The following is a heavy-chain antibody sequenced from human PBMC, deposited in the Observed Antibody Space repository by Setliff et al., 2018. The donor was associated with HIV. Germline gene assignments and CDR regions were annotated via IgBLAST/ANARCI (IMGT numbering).Heavy chain of an antibody. V-gene: IGHV1-18*01. D-gene: IGHD6-19*01. J-gene: IGHJ4*02. Sequence: ASVKVSCKASGFTLNSYGITWVRQAPGQGLQWMGWISAYNGNTNYAQKLQGRVTMTTDTSTSTAYMELRSLRSDDTAVYYCARSGRSSGWYHYDYWGQGTLVTVSS. CDR3: ARSGRSSGWYHYDY. CDR2: ISAYNGNT. CDR1: GFTLNSYG.